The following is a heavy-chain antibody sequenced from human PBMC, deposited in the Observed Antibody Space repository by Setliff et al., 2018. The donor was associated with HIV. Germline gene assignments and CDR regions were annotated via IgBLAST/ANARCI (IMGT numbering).Heavy chain of an antibody. CDR2: IYNSRST. CDR3: ATGITVAPDY. J-gene: IGHJ4*02. Sequence: KASETLSLTCTVSGGSISSHYWSWIRQPPGKGLEWIGYIYNSRSTNYHPSLKSRLTISIDTSKNQFSLKLTSVTAADTAVYYCATGITVAPDYWGQGSLVTVSS. D-gene: IGHD6-19*01. CDR1: GGSISSHY. V-gene: IGHV4-59*11.